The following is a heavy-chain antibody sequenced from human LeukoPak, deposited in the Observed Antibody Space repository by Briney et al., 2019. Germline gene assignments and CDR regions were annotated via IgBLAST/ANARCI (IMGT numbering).Heavy chain of an antibody. CDR1: GGSISSSNW. D-gene: IGHD3-22*01. CDR3: ASLTTAEAFDI. Sequence: PSETLSLTCAVSGGSISSSNWWSWVRQPPGKGLEWIGEIFHSGSTNYNPSLKSRVTISLDKSTNQFSLKLSSVTAADTAVYYCASLTTAEAFDIWGQGTMVTVSS. J-gene: IGHJ3*02. V-gene: IGHV4-4*02. CDR2: IFHSGST.